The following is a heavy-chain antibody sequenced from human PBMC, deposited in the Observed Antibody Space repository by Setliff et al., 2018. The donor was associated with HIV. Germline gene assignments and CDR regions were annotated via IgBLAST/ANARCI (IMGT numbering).Heavy chain of an antibody. CDR3: AGAGRDSEGKYNMDY. Sequence: GGSLRLSCAASGFTFSDHYMDWVRQAPGKGLEWVGRIRTKANSYTTEYAASVKGRFTISRADSKNSLYLQMNSLKTEDTAVYYCAGAGRDSEGKYNMDYWGQGTLVTVSS. D-gene: IGHD1-1*01. V-gene: IGHV3-72*01. CDR2: IRTKANSYTT. J-gene: IGHJ4*02. CDR1: GFTFSDHY.